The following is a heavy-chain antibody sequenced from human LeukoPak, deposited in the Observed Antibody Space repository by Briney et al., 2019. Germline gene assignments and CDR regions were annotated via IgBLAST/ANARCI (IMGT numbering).Heavy chain of an antibody. CDR1: GFIVSDSY. D-gene: IGHD3/OR15-3a*01. J-gene: IGHJ4*02. Sequence: PGGSLRHSRAASGFIVSDSYMSWARAPPGRGLEWASFNNTGGVPYYADYVKDRFTSSRDSSENTVDLQISSLGAEDTAVYFCMGGTRWPGLDYGRRGTVVSVPS. V-gene: IGHV3-66*01. CDR2: NNTGGVP. CDR3: MGGTRWPGLDY.